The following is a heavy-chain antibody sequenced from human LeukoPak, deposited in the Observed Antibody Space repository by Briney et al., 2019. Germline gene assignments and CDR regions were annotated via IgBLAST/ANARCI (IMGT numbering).Heavy chain of an antibody. CDR3: ARAFGNYYYMDV. CDR2: IYYSGST. CDR1: GGSISSSSYY. D-gene: IGHD3-3*02. V-gene: IGHV4-61*05. Sequence: SETLSLTCTVSGGSISSSSYYCGWIRQPPGKGLEWIGYIYYSGSTNYNPSLKSRVTTSVDTSKNQFSLKLSSVTAADTAVYYCARAFGNYYYMDVWGKGTTVTVSS. J-gene: IGHJ6*03.